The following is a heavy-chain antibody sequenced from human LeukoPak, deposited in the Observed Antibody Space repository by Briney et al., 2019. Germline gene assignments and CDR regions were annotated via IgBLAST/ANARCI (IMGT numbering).Heavy chain of an antibody. V-gene: IGHV3-23*01. CDR1: GFTFSTYS. D-gene: IGHD2/OR15-2a*01. CDR3: AILSWDGRGSFY. Sequence: GGSLRLSCAASGFTFSTYSMSWVRQAPGKGLEWVSAIRSGGENTYYADSVRGRFTISRDNSRGTLSLQMNSLRAEDTAVYFCAILSWDGRGSFYWGQGTLVTVSS. CDR2: IRSGGENT. J-gene: IGHJ4*02.